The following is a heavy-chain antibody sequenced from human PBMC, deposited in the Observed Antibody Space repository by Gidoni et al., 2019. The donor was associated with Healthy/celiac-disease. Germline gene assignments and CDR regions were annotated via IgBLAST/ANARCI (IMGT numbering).Heavy chain of an antibody. Sequence: DVQLVESGGGFVQPGGSLRRSCATSGFTYSDYEMNWVRQAPGKGLEWVSYISSSGSTIYYADSVKGRFTISRDNAKNSLYLQMNSLRAEDTAVYYCTKHYDTSVKEVDYWGQGTLVTVSS. V-gene: IGHV3-48*03. CDR2: ISSSGSTI. CDR3: TKHYDTSVKEVDY. J-gene: IGHJ4*02. D-gene: IGHD3-22*01. CDR1: GFTYSDYE.